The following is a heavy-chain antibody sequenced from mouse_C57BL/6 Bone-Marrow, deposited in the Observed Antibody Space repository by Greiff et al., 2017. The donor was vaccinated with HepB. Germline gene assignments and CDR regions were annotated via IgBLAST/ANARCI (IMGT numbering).Heavy chain of an antibody. CDR3: AREHSSITTVVATRFAY. J-gene: IGHJ3*01. CDR1: GYSITSGYY. V-gene: IGHV3-6*01. CDR2: ISYDGSN. Sequence: EVQVVESGPGLVKPSQSLSLTCSVTGYSITSGYYWNWIRQFPGNKLEWMGYISYDGSNNYNPSLKNRISITRDTSKNQFFLKLNSVTTEDTATYYCAREHSSITTVVATRFAYWGQGTLVTVSA. D-gene: IGHD1-1*01.